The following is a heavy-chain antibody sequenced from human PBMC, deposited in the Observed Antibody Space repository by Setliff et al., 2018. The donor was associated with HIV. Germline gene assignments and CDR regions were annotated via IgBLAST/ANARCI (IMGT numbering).Heavy chain of an antibody. CDR2: INAGNGHT. J-gene: IGHJ5*02. CDR1: GYTFIGHY. Sequence: ASVKVSCKASGYTFIGHYIHWVRQAPGQGLEWMGWINAGNGHTEYSQNFQDRITFTRDTSASTVYMEFTSLRSEDTAVYYCARDRGYGSGSYYADNWFDPWGQGTLVTVSS. V-gene: IGHV1-3*01. D-gene: IGHD3-10*01. CDR3: ARDRGYGSGSYYADNWFDP.